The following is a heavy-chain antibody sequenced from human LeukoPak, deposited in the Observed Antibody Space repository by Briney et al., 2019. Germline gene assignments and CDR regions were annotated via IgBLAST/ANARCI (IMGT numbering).Heavy chain of an antibody. D-gene: IGHD6-19*01. V-gene: IGHV3-7*01. Sequence: PGGSLRLSCAASGFTFSSYWMSWVRQAPGKGLEWVANIKQDGSEKYYVDSVKGRFTISRDNAKNSLYLQMNSLRAEDTAVYYCARDIYAVAGDDAFDIWGQGTMVTVSS. CDR1: GFTFSSYW. CDR2: IKQDGSEK. CDR3: ARDIYAVAGDDAFDI. J-gene: IGHJ3*02.